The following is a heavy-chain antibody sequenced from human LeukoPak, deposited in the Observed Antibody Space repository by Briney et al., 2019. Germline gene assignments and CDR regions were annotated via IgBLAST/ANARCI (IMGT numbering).Heavy chain of an antibody. CDR2: IYHSGST. J-gene: IGHJ4*02. Sequence: PSETLSLTCTGSGYSISSGYYWGWIRQPPGKGLEWIGSIYHSGSTYYNPSLKSRDTISVDTSKNQFSLKLSSVTAADTAVYYCARDVSDGYNDYWGQGTLVTVSS. CDR1: GYSISSGYY. CDR3: ARDVSDGYNDY. V-gene: IGHV4-38-2*02. D-gene: IGHD5-24*01.